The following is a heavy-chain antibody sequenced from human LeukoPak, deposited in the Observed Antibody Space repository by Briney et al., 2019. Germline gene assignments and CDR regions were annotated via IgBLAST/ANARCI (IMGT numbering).Heavy chain of an antibody. V-gene: IGHV3-7*01. CDR3: ARHGRGYGGGDCFLRWFDR. J-gene: IGHJ5*01. Sequence: GGSLRLSCAASGFTFSSYWMSWVRQAPGQGLEWVANIKQDGSEKYYVDYVKGRFTISRDNAKNSLYLQMSSLRSEDTAVYCCARHGRGYGGGDCFLRWFDRWGEGTLATVSS. CDR1: GFTFSSYW. CDR2: IKQDGSEK. D-gene: IGHD2-21*02.